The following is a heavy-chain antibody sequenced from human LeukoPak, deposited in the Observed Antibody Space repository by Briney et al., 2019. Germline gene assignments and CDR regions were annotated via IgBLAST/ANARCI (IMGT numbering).Heavy chain of an antibody. J-gene: IGHJ3*02. D-gene: IGHD3-10*01. CDR3: AVLLKIYYYGSGDEI. CDR2: IYSGGTT. V-gene: IGHV3-53*01. Sequence: GGSLRLSCAASGFTVSSNYMSWVRQAPEKGLEWVSVIYSGGTTYYADSVKGRFTISRDNSKNTLYLQMNSLRDEDTAVYYCAVLLKIYYYGSGDEIWGQGTMVTVSS. CDR1: GFTVSSNY.